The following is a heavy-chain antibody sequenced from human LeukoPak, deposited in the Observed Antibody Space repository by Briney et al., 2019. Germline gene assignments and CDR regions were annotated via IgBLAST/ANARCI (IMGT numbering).Heavy chain of an antibody. CDR3: ARDKFRYSYGFDY. CDR1: GFTVSSYE. V-gene: IGHV3-48*03. Sequence: GGSLRLSCAASGFTVSSYEMNWVRQAPGKGLAWVSYISSSGSTIYYADSVKGRFTISRDNAKNSLYMQMNSLRAEDTAVYYCARDKFRYSYGFDYWGQGTLVTVSS. J-gene: IGHJ4*01. CDR2: ISSSGSTI. D-gene: IGHD5-18*01.